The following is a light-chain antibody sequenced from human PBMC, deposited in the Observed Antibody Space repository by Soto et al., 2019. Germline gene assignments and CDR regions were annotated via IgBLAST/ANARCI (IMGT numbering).Light chain of an antibody. Sequence: DIQMTQSPSSLSASVGDRVTIACRASQSISNYLNWYQQRPGKAPKLLIYAASSLQSGVPSRFSGSGSGTDFTLTISSLQPDDFATYYCQQYYRSSITFGQGTRLEIK. CDR1: QSISNY. V-gene: IGKV1-39*01. J-gene: IGKJ5*01. CDR3: QQYYRSSIT. CDR2: AAS.